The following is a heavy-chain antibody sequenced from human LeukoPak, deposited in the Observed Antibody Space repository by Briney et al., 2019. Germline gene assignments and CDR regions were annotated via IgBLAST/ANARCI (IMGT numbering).Heavy chain of an antibody. CDR2: ISNDGSNI. Sequence: GSLRLSCATSGFTFSNYGMHWVRQAPGKGLEWVAVISNDGSNIQYADSAKGRFTNSRDNSKNTVYLQMNSLRSEDTAVYYCAKDPYRVIVATGNYLDPWGQGTLVTVSS. D-gene: IGHD2-21*01. CDR3: AKDPYRVIVATGNYLDP. J-gene: IGHJ5*02. CDR1: GFTFSNYG. V-gene: IGHV3-30*18.